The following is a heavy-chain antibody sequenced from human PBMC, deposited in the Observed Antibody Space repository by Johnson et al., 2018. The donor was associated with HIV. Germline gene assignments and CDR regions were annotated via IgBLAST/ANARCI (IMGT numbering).Heavy chain of an antibody. CDR3: ASSAFDI. J-gene: IGHJ3*02. CDR1: GFTFSSYG. V-gene: IGHV3-30*03. CDR2: ISYDGSNK. Sequence: VQLVESGGGVVQHGRSLRLSCVASGFTFSSYGMHWVRQAPGKGLEWVAVISYDGSNKYYADSVKGRFTISRDNSKNTLYLQMNSLRAEDTAVYYCASSAFDIWGQGTMVTVSS.